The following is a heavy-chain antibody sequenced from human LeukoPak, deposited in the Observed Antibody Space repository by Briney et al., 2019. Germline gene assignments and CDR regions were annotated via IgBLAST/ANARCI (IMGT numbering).Heavy chain of an antibody. V-gene: IGHV3-23*01. CDR2: ISGSGGST. J-gene: IGHJ4*02. CDR1: GFTFSSYA. D-gene: IGHD1-26*01. Sequence: QSGGSLRLSCAASGFTFSSYAMSWVRQAPGKGLEWVSAISGSGGSTYYADSVKGRFTISRDNSKNTLYLQMNSLRAEDTAVYYCAKVRGGGSYGGGYWGQGTLVTVSS. CDR3: AKVRGGGSYGGGY.